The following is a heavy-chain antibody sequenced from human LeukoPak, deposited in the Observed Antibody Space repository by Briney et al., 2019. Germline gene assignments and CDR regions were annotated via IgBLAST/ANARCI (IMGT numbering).Heavy chain of an antibody. CDR2: INHSGST. Sequence: GSLRLSCAASGFTVSSNYMSWVRQAPGKGLEWIGEINHSGSTNYNPSLKSRVTISVDTSKNQFSLKLSSVTAADTAVYYCARGEVVDDWGQGTLVTVSS. CDR3: ARGEVVDD. V-gene: IGHV4-34*01. J-gene: IGHJ4*02. D-gene: IGHD2-2*01. CDR1: GFTVSSNY.